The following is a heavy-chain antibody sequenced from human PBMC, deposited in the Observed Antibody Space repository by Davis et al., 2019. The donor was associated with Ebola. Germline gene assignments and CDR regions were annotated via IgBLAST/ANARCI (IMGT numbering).Heavy chain of an antibody. CDR3: ARLNGYCGGDCFSTHNWFDP. J-gene: IGHJ5*02. Sequence: PSETLSLTCTVSGGSISSYYWSWIRQPPGKGLEWIGYIYYSGSTNYNPSLKSRVTISVDTSKNQFSLKLSSVTAADTAVYYCARLNGYCGGDCFSTHNWFDPWGQGTLVTVSS. CDR1: GGSISSYY. V-gene: IGHV4-59*01. D-gene: IGHD2-21*02. CDR2: IYYSGST.